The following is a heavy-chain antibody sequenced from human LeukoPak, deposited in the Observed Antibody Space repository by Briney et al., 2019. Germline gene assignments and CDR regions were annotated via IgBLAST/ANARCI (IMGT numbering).Heavy chain of an antibody. D-gene: IGHD6-13*01. V-gene: IGHV4-39*07. Sequence: SETRSLTCTVSGGSISSSSYYWGWIRQPPGKGLEWIGSIYYSGSTYCNPSLKSRVTISVDTSKNQFSLKLSSVTAADTAVYYCARVVAAAGRGCYFDYWGQGTLVTVSS. CDR2: IYYSGST. J-gene: IGHJ4*02. CDR1: GGSISSSSYY. CDR3: ARVVAAAGRGCYFDY.